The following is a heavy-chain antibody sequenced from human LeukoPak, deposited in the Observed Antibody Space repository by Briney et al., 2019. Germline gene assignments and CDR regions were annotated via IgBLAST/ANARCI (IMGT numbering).Heavy chain of an antibody. D-gene: IGHD2-15*01. CDR2: INHSGST. CDR1: GGSFSGYY. J-gene: IGHJ4*02. Sequence: SETLSLTCAVYGGSFSGYYWSRIRQPPGKGLEWIGEINHSGSTNYNPSLKSRVTISVDTSKNQFSLKLSSVTAADTAVYYCARGLAQSGDCSGGSCYSGAYYFDYWGQGTLVTVSS. CDR3: ARGLAQSGDCSGGSCYSGAYYFDY. V-gene: IGHV4-34*01.